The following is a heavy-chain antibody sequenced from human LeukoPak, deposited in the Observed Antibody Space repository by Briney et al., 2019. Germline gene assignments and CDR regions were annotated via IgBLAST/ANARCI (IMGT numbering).Heavy chain of an antibody. Sequence: GGSLRLSCAASGFTFSSYAMSWVRQAPGKGLEWVSAISGSGGSTYYADSVKGRFTISRDNSKNTLYLQMNSLRAEDTAVYYCVKGQGGYCSGGSCYLGAFDIWGQGTMVTVSS. CDR2: ISGSGGST. CDR3: VKGQGGYCSGGSCYLGAFDI. CDR1: GFTFSSYA. V-gene: IGHV3-23*01. J-gene: IGHJ3*02. D-gene: IGHD2-15*01.